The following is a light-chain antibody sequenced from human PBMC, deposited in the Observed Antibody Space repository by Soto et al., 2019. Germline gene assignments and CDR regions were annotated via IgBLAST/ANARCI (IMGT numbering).Light chain of an antibody. J-gene: IGKJ3*01. CDR1: QGISSY. V-gene: IGKV1-9*01. Sequence: DIQLTQSPSVMSAYVGDRVTITCRASQGISSYLAWYQQKPGKAHKLLIYAASTLQSGVPSRFSGSGSGTEFTLTISILQHEDCATYDTQHRDTFGPGTQVDIK. CDR3: QHRDT. CDR2: AAS.